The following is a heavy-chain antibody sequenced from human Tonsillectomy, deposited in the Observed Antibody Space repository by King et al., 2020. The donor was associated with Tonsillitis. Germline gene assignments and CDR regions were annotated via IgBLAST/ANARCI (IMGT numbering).Heavy chain of an antibody. J-gene: IGHJ4*02. CDR1: GFTFSSYA. CDR2: ISGSGGST. V-gene: IGHV3-23*04. D-gene: IGHD5-18*01. CDR3: AKETVGPRGWLQSYFDY. Sequence: VQLVESGGGLVQPGGSLRLSCAASGFTFSSYAMSWVRQAPGKGLEWVSAISGSGGSTYYADSVKGRFTISRDNSKNTMYLQMNSLRAEDTGVYYCAKETVGPRGWLQSYFDYWGQGTLVTVSS.